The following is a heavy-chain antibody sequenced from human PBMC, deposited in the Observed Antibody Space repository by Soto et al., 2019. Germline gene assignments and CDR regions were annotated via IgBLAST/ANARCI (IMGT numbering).Heavy chain of an antibody. V-gene: IGHV4-59*08. CDR3: AKYGRDSSAWKADY. CDR1: GGSIRSYY. Sequence: SETLSLTCTVSGGSIRSYYWSWIRQPPGKGLEWIGYIYYSGSTNYNPSLKSRVTISVDTSKNQFSLKLSSVTAADTAVYYCAKYGRDSSAWKADYWGQGTLVTVSS. CDR2: IYYSGST. D-gene: IGHD6-19*01. J-gene: IGHJ4*02.